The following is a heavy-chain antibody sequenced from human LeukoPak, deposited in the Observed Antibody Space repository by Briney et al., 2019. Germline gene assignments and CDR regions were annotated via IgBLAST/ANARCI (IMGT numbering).Heavy chain of an antibody. V-gene: IGHV3-13*04. J-gene: IGHJ3*02. Sequence: GGSLGLSCAASGFTFSNYDMHWVRHEPGKGLEWVSTIGTADDTYYLGSVKGRFTMSRENAKNSLYLQMNSLRAGDTAVYYCARTDFRDAFDIWGQGTVVTVSS. D-gene: IGHD3-3*01. CDR3: ARTDFRDAFDI. CDR2: IGTADDT. CDR1: GFTFSNYD.